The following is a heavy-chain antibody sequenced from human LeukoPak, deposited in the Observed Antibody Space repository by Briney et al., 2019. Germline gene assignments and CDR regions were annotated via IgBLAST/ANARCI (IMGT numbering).Heavy chain of an antibody. CDR1: GGSVSGYY. Sequence: SETLSLTCTVSGGSVSGYYWSWIPQPPGKGLEWIAYIYYSGSTKYNPSLKSRVTISLDRSQNQFSLKLRSVTAADTAVYYCARLQVHCGGDCYTRWFDPWGQGTLVTVSS. V-gene: IGHV4-59*08. CDR3: ARLQVHCGGDCYTRWFDP. J-gene: IGHJ5*02. CDR2: IYYSGST. D-gene: IGHD2-21*02.